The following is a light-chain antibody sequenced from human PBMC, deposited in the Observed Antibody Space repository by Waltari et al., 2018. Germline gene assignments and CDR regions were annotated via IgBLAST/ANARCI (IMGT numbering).Light chain of an antibody. J-gene: IGLJ3*02. V-gene: IGLV7-43*01. CDR1: AGPVTSNNF. CDR2: STV. CDR3: QLYYGGTLV. Sequence: QTVVTQEPSLTVSPGGTVTLTCASTAGPVTSNNFPNWFQQKPGQPPRALIYSTVDGHPWTPARVSSARLGGKAALTLSGVQPEDEADYYCQLYYGGTLVFGGGTKVTVL.